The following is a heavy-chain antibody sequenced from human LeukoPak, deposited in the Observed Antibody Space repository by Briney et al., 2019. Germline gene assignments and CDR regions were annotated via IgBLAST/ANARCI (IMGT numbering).Heavy chain of an antibody. CDR2: IRYDGNNK. D-gene: IGHD2-2*01. J-gene: IGHJ4*02. Sequence: PGGSLRLSCAASGFTFSYYGMHWVRQAPGKGLEWVAFIRYDGNNKYYADSVKGRFTISRDNSKNTLYLQMNSLRAEDTAVYYCAKVGRGYCSSTSCYGLGDWGQGTLVTVS. CDR3: AKVGRGYCSSTSCYGLGD. V-gene: IGHV3-30*02. CDR1: GFTFSYYG.